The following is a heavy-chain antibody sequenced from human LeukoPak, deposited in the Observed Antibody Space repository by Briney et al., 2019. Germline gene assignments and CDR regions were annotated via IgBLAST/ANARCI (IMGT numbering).Heavy chain of an antibody. D-gene: IGHD6-6*01. CDR3: ARESIAARVIDY. V-gene: IGHV1-2*06. J-gene: IGHJ4*02. Sequence: ASVKVSCKASGSTFTGYYMHWVRQAPGQGLEWMGRINPNSGGTNYAQKFQGRVTMTRDTSISTAYMELSRLRSDDTAVYYCARESIAARVIDYWGQGTLVTVSS. CDR2: INPNSGGT. CDR1: GSTFTGYY.